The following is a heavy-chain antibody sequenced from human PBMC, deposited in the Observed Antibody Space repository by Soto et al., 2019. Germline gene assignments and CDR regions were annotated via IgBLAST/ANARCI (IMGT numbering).Heavy chain of an antibody. CDR2: ISYSGST. CDR1: GGSISSADSH. Sequence: QVQLQESGPGLVKPSQTLSLICTVSGGSISSADSHWSWIRQPPGTGLEWIGYISYSGSTSYTPSLISRVTISLEPSQHQFSPSLNTVTAADTAVYYCVRGRTGTSEYDYWGQGTLVTVSS. D-gene: IGHD1-1*01. J-gene: IGHJ4*02. CDR3: VRGRTGTSEYDY. V-gene: IGHV4-30-4*01.